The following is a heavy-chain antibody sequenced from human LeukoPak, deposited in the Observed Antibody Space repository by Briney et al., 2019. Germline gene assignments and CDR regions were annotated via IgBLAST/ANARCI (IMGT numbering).Heavy chain of an antibody. CDR2: ISTSGTI. V-gene: IGHV3-48*01. J-gene: IGHJ4*02. Sequence: RGSLRLSCAASGFTFSSSSMNWVRQARGKGLEWVSFISTSGTIYCADSVKGRFTISRDNAKNSLYLQMNSLRAEDTAVYYCARLTDYWGQGTLVIVSS. CDR1: GFTFSSSS. CDR3: ARLTDY.